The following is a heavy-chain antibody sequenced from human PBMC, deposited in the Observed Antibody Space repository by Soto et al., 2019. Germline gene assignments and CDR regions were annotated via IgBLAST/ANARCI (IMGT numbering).Heavy chain of an antibody. Sequence: QVQLVQSGAEVKKPGSSVKVSCKAPGGTFSSYAISWVRQAPGQGLEWMGGIIPIFGTAKYAQKFQGRVTITADESTSTGYMALSSLRSEETAVYYCARSQGGSSSLDIYYYYYYGMDVWGQGTTVTVSS. CDR3: ARSQGGSSSLDIYYYYYYGMDV. J-gene: IGHJ6*02. D-gene: IGHD2-15*01. CDR1: GGTFSSYA. V-gene: IGHV1-69*01. CDR2: IIPIFGTA.